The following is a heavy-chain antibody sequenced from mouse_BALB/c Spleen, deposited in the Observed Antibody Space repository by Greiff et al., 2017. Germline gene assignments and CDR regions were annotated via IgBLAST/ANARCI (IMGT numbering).Heavy chain of an antibody. CDR3: ARSGRGYFDY. Sequence: EVKLVESGPELVKPGASVKISCKASGYTFTDYNMHWVKQSHGKSLEWIGYIYPYNGGTGYNQKFKSKATLTVDNSSSTAYMELRSLTSEDSAVYYCARSGRGYFDYWGQGTTLTVSS. CDR2: IYPYNGGT. J-gene: IGHJ2*01. CDR1: GYTFTDYN. V-gene: IGHV1S29*02. D-gene: IGHD3-1*01.